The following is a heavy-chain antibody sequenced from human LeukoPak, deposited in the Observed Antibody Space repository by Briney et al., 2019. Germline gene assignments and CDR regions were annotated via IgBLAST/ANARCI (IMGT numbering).Heavy chain of an antibody. J-gene: IGHJ6*03. CDR1: GFTFSDYY. CDR3: ARGTTIFGLVLRVYYMDV. V-gene: IGHV3-11*04. Sequence: GGSLRLSCAASGFTFSDYYMSWIRQAPGKGLEWVSYISSSGSTIYYADSVKGRFTISRDNAKNSLYLQMNSLRAEDTAVYYCARGTTIFGLVLRVYYMDVWGKGTAVTVSS. D-gene: IGHD3-3*01. CDR2: ISSSGSTI.